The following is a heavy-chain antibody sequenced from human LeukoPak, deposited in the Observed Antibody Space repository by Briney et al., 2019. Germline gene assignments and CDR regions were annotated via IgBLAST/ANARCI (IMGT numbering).Heavy chain of an antibody. CDR2: INHSGST. J-gene: IGHJ4*02. Sequence: SETLSLTCAVDGGSFSGYYWSWIRQPPGKGLEWIGEINHSGSTNYNPSLKSRVTISVDTSKNQFSLKLSSVTAADTAVYYCARGPGYYGSGSYYYWGQGTLVTVSS. CDR3: ARGPGYYGSGSYYY. CDR1: GGSFSGYY. V-gene: IGHV4-34*01. D-gene: IGHD3-10*01.